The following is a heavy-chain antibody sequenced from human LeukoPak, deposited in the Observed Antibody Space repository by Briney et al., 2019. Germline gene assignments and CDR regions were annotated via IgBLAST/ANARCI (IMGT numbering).Heavy chain of an antibody. D-gene: IGHD5-12*01. V-gene: IGHV4-39*07. Sequence: KPSETLSLTGTVSGGSISSSSYYWGWIRQPPGKGLEWIGSIYYSGSTNYNPSLKSRVTISVDTSKNQFSLKLSSVTAADTAVYYCARSSGYATIRYNWFDPWGQGTLVTVSS. CDR3: ARSSGYATIRYNWFDP. J-gene: IGHJ5*02. CDR2: IYYSGST. CDR1: GGSISSSSYY.